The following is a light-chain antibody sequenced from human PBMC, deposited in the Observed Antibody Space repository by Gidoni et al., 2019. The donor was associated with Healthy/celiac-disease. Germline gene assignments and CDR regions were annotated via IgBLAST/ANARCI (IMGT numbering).Light chain of an antibody. Sequence: SASVGDRVTITCQASQDISNYLNWYQQTPGKAPKLLIYDASNLEAAVPSSFSGSGSGTDFTFTISSLQPEDIATYYCQQYDNLPYTFGQGTKLEIK. CDR1: QDISNY. CDR2: DAS. V-gene: IGKV1-33*01. CDR3: QQYDNLPYT. J-gene: IGKJ2*01.